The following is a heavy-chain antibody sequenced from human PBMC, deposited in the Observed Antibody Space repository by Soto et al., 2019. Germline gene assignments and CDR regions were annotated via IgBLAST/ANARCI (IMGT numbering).Heavy chain of an antibody. CDR2: IDSSDSNT. D-gene: IGHD4-17*01. V-gene: IGHV5-10-1*01. Sequence: VASLKVSCKGSGYSFTSYWISWVRKIPRKRPGWMRRIDSSDSNTSYSPSFQGHVTISARKPSSTSYLHWNSQKASDPAMSYCASRTMTDNNGMEV. CDR1: GYSFTSYW. J-gene: IGHJ6*01. CDR3: ASRTMTDNNGMEV.